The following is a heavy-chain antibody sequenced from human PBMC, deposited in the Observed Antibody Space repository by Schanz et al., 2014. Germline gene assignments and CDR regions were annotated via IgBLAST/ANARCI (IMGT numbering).Heavy chain of an antibody. V-gene: IGHV1-46*01. Sequence: QVQLVQSGAEVKKPGASVKVSCKASGYTLSAYSLHWVRQAPGQGLEWMGIVNPSVRGTHFAREFQGRVTVTSDTSTSTAYMELSSLRAEDTAVYYCARDRLECGAECYSVEVFEIWGKGTLVIVSS. D-gene: IGHD2-21*01. CDR2: VNPSVRGT. CDR3: ARDRLECGAECYSVEVFEI. CDR1: GYTLSAYS. J-gene: IGHJ4*02.